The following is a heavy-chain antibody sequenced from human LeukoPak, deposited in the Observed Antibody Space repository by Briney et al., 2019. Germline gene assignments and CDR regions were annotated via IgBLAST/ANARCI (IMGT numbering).Heavy chain of an antibody. D-gene: IGHD3-10*01. J-gene: IGHJ4*02. V-gene: IGHV3-7*03. CDR3: ARDHRGVFDY. CDR2: IEQVGSER. CDR1: GFSFSRFW. Sequence: PGGSLRLSCAASGFSFSRFWMSWVRQAPGKGLEWVANIEQVGSERYYVDSVKGRFTISRDNVKNSVCLQMNSLRAEDTALYYCARDHRGVFDYWGQGTPVTVSS.